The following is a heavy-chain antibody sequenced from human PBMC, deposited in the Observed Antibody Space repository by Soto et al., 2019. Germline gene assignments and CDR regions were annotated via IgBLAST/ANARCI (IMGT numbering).Heavy chain of an antibody. V-gene: IGHV3-23*01. D-gene: IGHD3-3*01. CDR1: GLSFGSYA. CDR3: ARWSYLDY. CDR2: ISGSDGKT. Sequence: GGSLRLSCAASGLSFGSYALSWVRQAPGKGLEWVSTISGSDGKTFYADSVKGRFSISRDTSQNTLYLQMNSLRADDTAIYYCARWSYLDYWGQGXRVT. J-gene: IGHJ4*02.